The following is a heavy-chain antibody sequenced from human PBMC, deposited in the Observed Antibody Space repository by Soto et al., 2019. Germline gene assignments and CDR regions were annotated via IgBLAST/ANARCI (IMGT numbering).Heavy chain of an antibody. V-gene: IGHV4-34*01. J-gene: IGHJ4*02. CDR2: INHSGST. Sequence: SETLSLTCAVYGGCFSGYYWSWIRQPPGKGLEWIGEINHSGSTNYNPSLKSRVTISVDTSKNQFSLKLSSVTAADTAVYYCARGGPDDCSGGSCVSYYFDYWGQGTLVTVSS. CDR1: GGCFSGYY. CDR3: ARGGPDDCSGGSCVSYYFDY. D-gene: IGHD2-15*01.